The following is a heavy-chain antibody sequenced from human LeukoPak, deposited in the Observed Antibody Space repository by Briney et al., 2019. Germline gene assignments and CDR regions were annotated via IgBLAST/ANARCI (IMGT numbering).Heavy chain of an antibody. CDR2: IKSDGST. CDR3: ARAPSEIGGYYPEYFRH. D-gene: IGHD3-22*01. V-gene: IGHV3-74*01. Sequence: GGSLRLSCAASGFTFSHYWMHWVRQAPGKGLVWVSRIKSDGSTNYADSVTSRCTISRDNAINTLSQQMNSLRAEDTGVYYCARAPSEIGGYYPEYFRHWGQGTLVTVSS. CDR1: GFTFSHYW. J-gene: IGHJ1*01.